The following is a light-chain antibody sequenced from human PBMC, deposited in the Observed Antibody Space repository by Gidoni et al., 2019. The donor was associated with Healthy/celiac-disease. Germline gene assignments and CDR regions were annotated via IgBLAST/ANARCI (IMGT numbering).Light chain of an antibody. Sequence: DIQMTQSPSSLSASVGDRVTITCRASQSISSYLNWYQQKPGKDPKLLIYAASSLQSGVPSRFSGSGSGTDFTLTISSLQPEDFATYYCQQSYSTLLWTFGQGTKVEIK. V-gene: IGKV1-39*01. CDR1: QSISSY. J-gene: IGKJ1*01. CDR3: QQSYSTLLWT. CDR2: AAS.